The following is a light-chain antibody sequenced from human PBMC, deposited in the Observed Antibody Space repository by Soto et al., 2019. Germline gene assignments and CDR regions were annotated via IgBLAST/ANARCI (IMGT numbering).Light chain of an antibody. CDR1: QSITTY. J-gene: IGKJ4*01. V-gene: IGKV1-39*01. Sequence: DIQMTQSPSSLSASVGDRVTITCRASQSITTYLNWYRQKPGKAPKLLIYAASSLQSGVPSRFSGSGSETEFTLSISSLQPEDFATYFCQQIYSAPLTVGGGTKVYIK. CDR2: AAS. CDR3: QQIYSAPLT.